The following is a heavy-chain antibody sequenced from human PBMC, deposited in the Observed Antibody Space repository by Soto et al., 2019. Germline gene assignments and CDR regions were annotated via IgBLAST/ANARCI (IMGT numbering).Heavy chain of an antibody. D-gene: IGHD5-12*01. J-gene: IGHJ4*02. CDR1: GFSFSDYY. CDR3: AASGYGRGYFYY. Sequence: GGSLRLSCAASGFSFSDYYMNWIRQAPGKGLEWVSYISNSGRTIYYADSVKGRFTISRDNAKNSLYLQMNSLRAEDTAAYYCAASGYGRGYFYYWGQGALVTVSS. V-gene: IGHV3-11*01. CDR2: ISNSGRTI.